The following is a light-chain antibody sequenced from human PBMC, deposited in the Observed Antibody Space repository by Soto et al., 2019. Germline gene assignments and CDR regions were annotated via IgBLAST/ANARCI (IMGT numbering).Light chain of an antibody. CDR2: GNT. J-gene: IGLJ3*02. CDR3: RSYDNNLNRVV. CDR1: NSNIGVEYD. V-gene: IGLV1-40*01. Sequence: QSVLTQPPSVSGAPGQRVTVSCTGSNSNIGVEYDAHWYQHLPGKAPKVLIYGNTNRPSGVPDRFSGSKSGASASLAINGLQADDEGVYFCRSYDNNLNRVVFGGGTKLTVL.